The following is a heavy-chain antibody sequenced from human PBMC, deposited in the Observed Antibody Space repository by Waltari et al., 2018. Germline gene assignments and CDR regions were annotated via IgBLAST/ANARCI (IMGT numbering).Heavy chain of an antibody. CDR2: ISAYNGNT. V-gene: IGHV1-18*04. D-gene: IGHD5-18*01. Sequence: QVQLVQSGAEVKKPGASVKVSCKASGYTFTSYGISWVRQAPGQGLEWMGWISAYNGNTNYAQKLQGRVTMTTDTSTSTAYMELRSLRSDDTAVYYSARAHGYGRAMYYYGMDVWGQGTTVTVSS. J-gene: IGHJ6*02. CDR3: ARAHGYGRAMYYYGMDV. CDR1: GYTFTSYG.